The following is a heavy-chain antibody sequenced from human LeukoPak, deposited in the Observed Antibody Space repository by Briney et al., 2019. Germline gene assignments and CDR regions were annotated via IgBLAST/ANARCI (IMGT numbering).Heavy chain of an antibody. CDR1: GFTFSSYA. CDR3: AKDLVVVAATFDY. Sequence: PGGSLRLSCVASGFTFSSYAMSWVRQAPGKGLEWVSAISGSGGSTYYADSVKGRFTISRDNSKNTLYLQMNRLRAEDTAVYYCAKDLVVVAATFDYWGQGTLVTVSS. D-gene: IGHD2-15*01. CDR2: ISGSGGST. J-gene: IGHJ4*02. V-gene: IGHV3-23*01.